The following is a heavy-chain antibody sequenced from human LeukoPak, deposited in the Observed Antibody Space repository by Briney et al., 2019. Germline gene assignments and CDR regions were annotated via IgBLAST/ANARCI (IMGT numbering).Heavy chain of an antibody. D-gene: IGHD3-22*01. V-gene: IGHV3-33*01. J-gene: IGHJ4*02. CDR1: GFTFSSYG. CDR2: IRYDGSNK. Sequence: GGSLRLSCAASGFTFSSYGMHWVRQAPGKGLEWVAVIRYDGSNKYYADSVKGRFTISRDNSKNTLYLQMNSLRAEDTAVYYCARDSLSLNYYDSSGYFEGPTDYWGQGTLVTVSS. CDR3: ARDSLSLNYYDSSGYFEGPTDY.